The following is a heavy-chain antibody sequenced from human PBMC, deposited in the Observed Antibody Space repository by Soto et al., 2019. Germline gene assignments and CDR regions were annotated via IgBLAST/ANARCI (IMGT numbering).Heavy chain of an antibody. V-gene: IGHV1-69*13. D-gene: IGHD3-3*01. CDR1: GGTFSSYA. J-gene: IGHJ6*02. CDR3: AWRTDFWSGYYTHYYYGMDV. Sequence: ASVKVSCKAPGGTFSSYAISWVRQAPGQGLEWMGGIIPIFGTANYAQKFQGRVTITADESTSTAYMELSSLRSEDTAVYYCAWRTDFWSGYYTHYYYGMDVWGQGTKVTVSS. CDR2: IIPIFGTA.